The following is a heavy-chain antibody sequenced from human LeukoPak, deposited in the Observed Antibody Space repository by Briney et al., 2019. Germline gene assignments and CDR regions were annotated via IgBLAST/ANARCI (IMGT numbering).Heavy chain of an antibody. D-gene: IGHD5-24*01. CDR2: IKQDGSEK. CDR3: ARSQHRRDGYNQWYFDY. V-gene: IGHV3-7*01. Sequence: GGSLRLSCAASGFTFSSYWMSWVRQAPGKGLERVANIKQDGSEKYYVDSVKGRFTISRDNAKNSLYLQMNSLRAEDTAVYYCARSQHRRDGYNQWYFDYWGQGTLVTVSS. J-gene: IGHJ4*02. CDR1: GFTFSSYW.